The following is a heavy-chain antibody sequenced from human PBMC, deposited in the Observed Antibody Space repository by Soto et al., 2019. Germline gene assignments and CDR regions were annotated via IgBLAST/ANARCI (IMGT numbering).Heavy chain of an antibody. Sequence: GGSLRLSCAASGFTFSSYSLNWVRQAPGKGLEWVSSISSSSTYIYYADSVKGRFTISRDNAENSLYLQMNSLRAEDTAVYYCARERQFDYWGQGTLVTVSS. CDR1: GFTFSSYS. CDR3: ARERQFDY. CDR2: ISSSSTYI. V-gene: IGHV3-21*01. J-gene: IGHJ4*02.